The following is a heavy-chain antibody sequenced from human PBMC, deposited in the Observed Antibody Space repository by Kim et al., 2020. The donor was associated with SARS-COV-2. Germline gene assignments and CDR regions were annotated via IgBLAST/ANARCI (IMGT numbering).Heavy chain of an antibody. V-gene: IGHV3-30*18. J-gene: IGHJ4*01. D-gene: IGHD2-15*01. CDR1: GFTFNNFG. Sequence: GGSLRLSCAASGFTFNNFGMHWVRQAPGKGLEWVAVVSSDGGTTYYADSVKGRFTISRDNSRNTLYVQMNSLRPEDTAMYYCAKECCNSGNCRCCFDCWCEATLATSSA. CDR2: VSSDGGTT. CDR3: AKECCNSGNCRCCFDC.